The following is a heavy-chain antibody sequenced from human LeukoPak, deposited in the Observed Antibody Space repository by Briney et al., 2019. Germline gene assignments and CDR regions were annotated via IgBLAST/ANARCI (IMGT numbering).Heavy chain of an antibody. CDR2: INPNSGGT. J-gene: IGHJ4*02. CDR1: GYTFTGYY. V-gene: IGHV1-2*02. D-gene: IGHD6-13*01. Sequence: EASVKVSCKASGYTFTGYYMDWVRQAPGQGLEWMGWINPNSGGTNYAQKFQGRVTMTRDTSISTAYMELSRLRSDDTAVYYCARGPLGGIAAAEPIDYWGQGTLVTVSS. CDR3: ARGPLGGIAAAEPIDY.